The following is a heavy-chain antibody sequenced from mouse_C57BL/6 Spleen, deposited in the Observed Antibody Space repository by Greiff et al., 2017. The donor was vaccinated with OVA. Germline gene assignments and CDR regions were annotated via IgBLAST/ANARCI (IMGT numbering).Heavy chain of an antibody. J-gene: IGHJ2*01. CDR2: IDPSDSET. Sequence: QVQLQQPGAELVRPGSSVKLSCKASGYTFTSYWMHWVKQRPIQGLEWIGNIDPSDSETHYNQKFKDKATLTVDKSSRTAYMQRSSLTSEDSAVYYCARGYYGNYAYFDYWGQGTTLTVSS. CDR1: GYTFTSYW. CDR3: ARGYYGNYAYFDY. V-gene: IGHV1-52*01. D-gene: IGHD2-1*01.